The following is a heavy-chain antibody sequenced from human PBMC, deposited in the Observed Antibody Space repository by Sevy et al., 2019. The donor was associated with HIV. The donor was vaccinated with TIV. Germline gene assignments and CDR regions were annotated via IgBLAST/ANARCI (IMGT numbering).Heavy chain of an antibody. D-gene: IGHD3-9*01. CDR3: TTDKSELRYFDWLLTTDAFDI. CDR1: GFTFSNAW. CDR2: IKSKTDGGTT. V-gene: IGHV3-15*01. Sequence: GGSLRLSCAASGFTFSNAWMSWVRQALGKGLEWVGRIKSKTDGGTTDYAAPVKGRFTISRDDSKNTLYLQMNSLKTEDTAVYYCTTDKSELRYFDWLLTTDAFDIWGQGTMVTVSS. J-gene: IGHJ3*02.